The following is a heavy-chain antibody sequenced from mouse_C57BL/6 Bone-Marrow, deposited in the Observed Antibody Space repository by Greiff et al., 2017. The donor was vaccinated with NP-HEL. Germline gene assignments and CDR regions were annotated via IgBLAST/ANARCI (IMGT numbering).Heavy chain of an antibody. CDR2: IDPSDSYT. V-gene: IGHV1-50*01. J-gene: IGHJ4*01. CDR1: GYTFTSYW. CDR3: GTTGAMDY. D-gene: IGHD2-12*01. Sequence: VQLQQPGAELVKPGASVKLSCKASGYTFTSYWMQWVKQRPGQGLEWIGEIDPSDSYTNYNQKFKGKATLTVDTSSSTAYMQLSSLTSEDSAVYYCGTTGAMDYWGQGTSVTVSS.